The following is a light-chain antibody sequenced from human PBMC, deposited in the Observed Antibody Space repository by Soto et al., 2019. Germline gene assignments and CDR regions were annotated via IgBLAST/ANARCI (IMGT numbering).Light chain of an antibody. CDR2: EVN. CDR1: SSDVGNYNL. J-gene: IGLJ1*01. Sequence: QSALTQPASVSGSPGQSIAISCTGTSSDVGNYNLVSWYQQHPGKAPRLMIFEVNKRPSGVSDRFSGSKSGNTASLTISGLQADDKADYYCYSYAGSYIYYVFGAGTKVTVL. CDR3: YSYAGSYIYYV. V-gene: IGLV2-23*02.